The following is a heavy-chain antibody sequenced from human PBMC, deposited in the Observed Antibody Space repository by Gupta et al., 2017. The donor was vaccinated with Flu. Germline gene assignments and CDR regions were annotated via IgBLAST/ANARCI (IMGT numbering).Heavy chain of an antibody. V-gene: IGHV3-48*03. D-gene: IGHD2-8*02. Sequence: VQSVGDWIQPGGSLLLSCQVSGFSSSRYEMTCVRPAPGKGLEWISYIDKRGGDKRHADSVKGRFTISRDNAKNSLYLQMNSLRAEDTALYCCARDSGYCTSSDCHHFDYWGQGTLVTVSS. CDR1: GFSSSRYE. CDR2: IDKRGGDK. CDR3: ARDSGYCTSSDCHHFDY. J-gene: IGHJ4*02.